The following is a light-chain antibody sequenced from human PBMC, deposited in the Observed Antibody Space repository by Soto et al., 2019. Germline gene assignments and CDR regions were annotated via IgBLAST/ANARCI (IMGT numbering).Light chain of an antibody. Sequence: EIVMTQSPATLSVPPGGKATLSCRASQSVSSYLAWYQQRPGQPPRLLIYRASTRATGIPARFSCSGSGTEFSLTISILQSEDFAVYYCQQYSTWPPRYTFGQGTKLEI. J-gene: IGKJ2*01. CDR2: RAS. V-gene: IGKV3-15*01. CDR3: QQYSTWPPRYT. CDR1: QSVSSY.